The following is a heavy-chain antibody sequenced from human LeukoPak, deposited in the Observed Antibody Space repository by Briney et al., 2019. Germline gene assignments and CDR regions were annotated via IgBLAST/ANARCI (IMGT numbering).Heavy chain of an antibody. Sequence: TSETLSLTCSVSGGSISSYYWTWIRQPPGKGLEWTGYRYYSGSTTYNPSLKSRVTISVDTSKSQFSLKLISVTAADTAIYYCARVRGDFETDWGQGTLVTVSS. CDR3: ARVRGDFETD. D-gene: IGHD3-16*01. J-gene: IGHJ1*01. CDR2: RYYSGST. V-gene: IGHV4-59*01. CDR1: GGSISSYY.